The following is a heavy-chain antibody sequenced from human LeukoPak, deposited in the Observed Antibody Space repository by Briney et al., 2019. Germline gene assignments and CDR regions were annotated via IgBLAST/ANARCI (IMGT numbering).Heavy chain of an antibody. CDR2: VYYSGST. J-gene: IGHJ6*04. D-gene: IGHD7-27*01. Sequence: SETLSLTCSVSGGSIDSYFWSWIRQPPGKGLEWIGYVYYSGSTNYNPSLKSRVTISLDTSKNQFSLKLSSVTAADTAVYYCARDLGYYRMDVWGKGTTVTVSS. V-gene: IGHV4-59*12. CDR1: GGSIDSYF. CDR3: ARDLGYYRMDV.